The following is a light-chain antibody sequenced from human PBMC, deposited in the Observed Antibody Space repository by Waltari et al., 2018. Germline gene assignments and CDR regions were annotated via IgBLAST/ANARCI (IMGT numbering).Light chain of an antibody. Sequence: VLTQSPATLSLSPGERATLTCRASQSVDHYMAWYQQNPGHSPRLLNYDASKRATGIPIRFSGSGVGTDFTLTISSLEPDDFAHYYCQQRRNWPPTFGQGTKVEIK. CDR1: QSVDHY. J-gene: IGKJ1*01. CDR2: DAS. CDR3: QQRRNWPPT. V-gene: IGKV3-11*01.